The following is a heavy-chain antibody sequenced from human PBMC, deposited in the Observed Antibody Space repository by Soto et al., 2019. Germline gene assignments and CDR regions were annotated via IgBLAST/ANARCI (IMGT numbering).Heavy chain of an antibody. J-gene: IGHJ6*02. CDR3: ARGVVVPAAIYYYYGMDV. CDR2: IIPIFGTA. D-gene: IGHD2-2*01. CDR1: GGTFSSYA. V-gene: IGHV1-69*01. Sequence: QVQLVQSGAEVKKPRSSVKVFCKASGGTFSSYAISWVRQAPGQGLEWMGGIIPIFGTANYAQKFQGRVTITADESTSTAYMELSSLRSDDTAVYYCARGVVVPAAIYYYYGMDVWGQGTTVTVSS.